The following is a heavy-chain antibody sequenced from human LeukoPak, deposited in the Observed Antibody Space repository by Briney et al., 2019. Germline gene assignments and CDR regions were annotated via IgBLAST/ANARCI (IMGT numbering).Heavy chain of an antibody. CDR1: GFTFSSYA. V-gene: IGHV3-23*01. CDR3: AKDLNAIFGVDFLFDY. J-gene: IGHJ4*02. CDR2: ISGSGGST. D-gene: IGHD3-3*01. Sequence: GGSLRLSCAASGFTFSSYAMSWGRQAPGKGLEWVSAISGSGGSTYYADSVKGRFAISRDNSKNTLYLQMNSLRAEDTAVYYCAKDLNAIFGVDFLFDYWGQGTLVTVSS.